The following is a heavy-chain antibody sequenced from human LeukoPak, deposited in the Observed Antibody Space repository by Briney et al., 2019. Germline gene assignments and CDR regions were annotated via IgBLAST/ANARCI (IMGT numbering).Heavy chain of an antibody. CDR2: ISGSGGST. V-gene: IGHV3-23*01. CDR3: AKGPSLIVVVTHFDY. CDR1: GFTFSSYA. Sequence: GGSLRLSCAASGFTFSSYAMSWVRQAPGKGLEWVSAISGSGGSTYYADSVKGRFTISRDNSKNTLYLQMNSLRAGDTAVYYCAKGPSLIVVVTHFDYWGQGTLVTVSS. D-gene: IGHD3-22*01. J-gene: IGHJ4*02.